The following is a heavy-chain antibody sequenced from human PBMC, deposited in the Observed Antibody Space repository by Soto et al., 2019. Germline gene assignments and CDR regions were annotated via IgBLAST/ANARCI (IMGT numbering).Heavy chain of an antibody. CDR3: ASGHCSSTSCLYLYNWFDP. Sequence: PGGSLRLSCAASGFTFSSYSMNWVRQAPGKGLEWVSSISSSSSYIYYADSVKGRFTISRDNAKNSLYLQMNSLRAEDTAVYYCASGHCSSTSCLYLYNWFDPWGQGTLVTVST. V-gene: IGHV3-21*01. J-gene: IGHJ5*02. CDR1: GFTFSSYS. D-gene: IGHD2-2*01. CDR2: ISSSSSYI.